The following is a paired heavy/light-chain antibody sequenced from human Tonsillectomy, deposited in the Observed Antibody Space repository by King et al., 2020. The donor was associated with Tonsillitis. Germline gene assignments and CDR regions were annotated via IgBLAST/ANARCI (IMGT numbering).Heavy chain of an antibody. V-gene: IGHV4-31*03. D-gene: IGHD3-22*01. CDR1: GASISSGGYY. CDR2: IYNSGSN. Sequence: QVQLQESGPGLVKPSQTLSLTCNVSGASISSGGYYWSWIRQHPGKGLEWIGYIYNSGSNFYNPSLKNRVTISADTSKNHFSLSLTSLTAADTAVYYCAKGYYDSTGYYSDSFDVWGQGTMVTVSS. CDR3: AKGYYDSTGYYSDSFDV. J-gene: IGHJ3*01.
Light chain of an antibody. CDR2: DAS. Sequence: EIVLTQSPGTLSLSPGERATLSCRASQSVDSYLAWYQQKPGQAPRLLIYDASNRATGVPARFSGSGSGTDFTLTISSLEPEDFAVYYCQQRAGWPRVFSFGPGTKVDIK. J-gene: IGKJ3*01. CDR3: QQRAGWPRVFS. CDR1: QSVDSY. V-gene: IGKV3-11*01.